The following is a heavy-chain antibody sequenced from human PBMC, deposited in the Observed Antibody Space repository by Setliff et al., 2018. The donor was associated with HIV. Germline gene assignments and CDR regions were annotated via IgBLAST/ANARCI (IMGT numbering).Heavy chain of an antibody. CDR2: IIPIFTTT. D-gene: IGHD2-2*01. V-gene: IGHV1-69*13. CDR1: GGGFSNHA. CDR3: ATRNEHAYQTGGWCDP. J-gene: IGHJ5*02. Sequence: SVKVSCKASGGGFSNHAITWVRQAPGQGLEWMGVIIPIFTTTDYAQKFRGRLTINADESTDTAYMELRSLRSADTAIYYCATRNEHAYQTGGWCDPWGQGTPVTVSS.